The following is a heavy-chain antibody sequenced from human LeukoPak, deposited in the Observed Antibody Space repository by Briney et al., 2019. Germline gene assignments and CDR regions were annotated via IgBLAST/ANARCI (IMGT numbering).Heavy chain of an antibody. J-gene: IGHJ6*03. CDR2: IYYSGST. D-gene: IGHD3-22*01. V-gene: IGHV4-39*07. CDR1: GGSISSSSYY. Sequence: RASETLSLTCTVSGGSISSSSYYWGWIRQPPGKGLEWIGSIYYSGSTYYNPSLKSRVTISVDTSKNQFSLKLSSVTAADTAVYYCARAASQWDYAMIVVVYMDVWGKGTTVTVSS. CDR3: ARAASQWDYAMIVVVYMDV.